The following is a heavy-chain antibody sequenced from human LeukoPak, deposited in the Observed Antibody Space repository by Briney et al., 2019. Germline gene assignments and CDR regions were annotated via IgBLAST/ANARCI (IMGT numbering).Heavy chain of an antibody. D-gene: IGHD2-2*01. Sequence: PGRSLRLSCAASGFTVSSNYMSWVRQAPGKGLEWVSVIYSGGSTYYADSVKGRFTISRDNSKNTLYLQMNSLRAEDTAVYYCARVYCSSTSCRDAFDIWGQGTMVTVSS. CDR2: IYSGGST. J-gene: IGHJ3*02. CDR3: ARVYCSSTSCRDAFDI. V-gene: IGHV3-53*01. CDR1: GFTVSSNY.